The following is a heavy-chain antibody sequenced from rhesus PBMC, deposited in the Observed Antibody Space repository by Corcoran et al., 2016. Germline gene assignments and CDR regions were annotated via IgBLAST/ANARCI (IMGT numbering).Heavy chain of an antibody. V-gene: IGHV3-178*01. J-gene: IGHJ3*01. D-gene: IGHD2-21*01. CDR3: AREYCTGSGCYEVDAVDF. Sequence: EVQLVESGGGLAKPGGSLRLSCAASGFTFSDSYMTWVRQAPGKGLVWFSRICNGGGSKWYSDSVKGRLTISRENAKNTVYLQMNRLRAEDTAVYYCAREYCTGSGCYEVDAVDFWGQGLRVTVSS. CDR1: GFTFSDSY. CDR2: ICNGGGSK.